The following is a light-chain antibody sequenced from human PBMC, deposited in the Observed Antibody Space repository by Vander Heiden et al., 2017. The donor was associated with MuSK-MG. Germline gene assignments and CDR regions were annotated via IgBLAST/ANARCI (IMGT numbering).Light chain of an antibody. CDR3: MQAPETPPYT. CDR2: LSS. V-gene: IGKV2-28*01. CDR1: QSRLHSDGYYY. J-gene: IGKJ2*01. Sequence: IVLTQSPLSLSVTAGEPASISCRSSQSRLHSDGYYYLDWYLQKPWQSPQLVSYLSSNRAAGVPDRFSCSGPGTDFTLKISRGQAEDVGVYDCMQAPETPPYTVGQGTKVDIK.